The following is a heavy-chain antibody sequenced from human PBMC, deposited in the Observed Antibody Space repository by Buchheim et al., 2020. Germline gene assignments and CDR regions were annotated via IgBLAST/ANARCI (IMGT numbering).Heavy chain of an antibody. V-gene: IGHV1-69*11. CDR3: ARDKDTARGYDS. CDR1: GGTFSSSG. J-gene: IGHJ5*01. Sequence: QVQLVQSGAEVKKPGSSVKVSCKASGGTFSSSGVTWVRQAPGQGLEWMGGTIPILGTVDYAQKFQGRVTITADESTDTAYMELRSLRAEDTAFYYCARDKDTARGYDSWGQGTL. CDR2: TIPILGTV. D-gene: IGHD3-22*01.